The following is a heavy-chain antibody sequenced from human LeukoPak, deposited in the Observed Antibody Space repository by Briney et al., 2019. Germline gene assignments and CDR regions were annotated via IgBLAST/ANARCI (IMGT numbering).Heavy chain of an antibody. CDR2: ISNGGGST. CDR1: GLPFSTYH. D-gene: IGHD3-3*01. J-gene: IGHJ4*02. CDR3: ARPYYDIWSAYVY. V-gene: IGHV3-64*01. Sequence: GGSLRLSCTASGLPFSTYHMVWVRQAPGKGLEYVSAISNGGGSTHYANSVKGRFTISRDNSKNTLYLQMGSLRAEDMAVYYCARPYYDIWSAYVYWGQGTLVTVSS.